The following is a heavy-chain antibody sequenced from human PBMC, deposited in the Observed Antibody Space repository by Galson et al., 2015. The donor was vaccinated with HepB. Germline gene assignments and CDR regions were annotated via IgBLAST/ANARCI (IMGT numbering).Heavy chain of an antibody. Sequence: SLRLSCAASGFTFSSYAMHWVRQAPGKGLEWVAVISYDGSNKYYADSVKGRFTISRDNSKNALYLQMNSLRAEDTAVYYCARNGVPAATGVVSYYYYYGMDVWGQGTTVTVSS. CDR3: ARNGVPAATGVVSYYYYYGMDV. CDR1: GFTFSSYA. CDR2: ISYDGSNK. V-gene: IGHV3-30-3*01. J-gene: IGHJ6*02. D-gene: IGHD2-2*01.